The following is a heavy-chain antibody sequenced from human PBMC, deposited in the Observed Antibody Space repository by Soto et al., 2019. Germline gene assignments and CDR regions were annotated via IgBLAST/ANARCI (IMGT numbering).Heavy chain of an antibody. CDR1: DGSFRGHY. V-gene: IGHV4-34*02. CDR2: INQSGGT. J-gene: IGHJ5*02. D-gene: IGHD1-1*01. CDR3: AARWTQRVTGRKNWFDP. Sequence: QVRLQEWGAGLLKPSETLSLTCGVFDGSFRGHYYNWIRQPPGKGLEWIGEINQSGGTNYSPSLKSRVIIALDRSKNQVSLKLPSVTVADTAVYYWAARWTQRVTGRKNWFDPWGQGTLVTVPS.